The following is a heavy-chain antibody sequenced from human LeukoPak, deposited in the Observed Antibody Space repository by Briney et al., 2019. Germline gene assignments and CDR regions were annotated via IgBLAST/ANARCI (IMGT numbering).Heavy chain of an antibody. D-gene: IGHD3-10*01. Sequence: PGGSLRLSCAASGFTCSDYYMSWIRQAPGKGLEWVSYISSSGSTIYYADSVKGRFTISRDNAKSSLYLQMSSLRAEDTAVYYCARDSGSGTYYTWGQGTLVTVSS. CDR3: ARDSGSGTYYT. J-gene: IGHJ4*02. CDR2: ISSSGSTI. CDR1: GFTCSDYY. V-gene: IGHV3-11*04.